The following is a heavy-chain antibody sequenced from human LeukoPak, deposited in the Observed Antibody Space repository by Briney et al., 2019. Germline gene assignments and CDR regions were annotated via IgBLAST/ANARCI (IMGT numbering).Heavy chain of an antibody. J-gene: IGHJ4*02. D-gene: IGHD1-1*01. CDR1: GFTFSRIA. CDR2: IRSNGDTA. V-gene: IGHV3-23*01. CDR3: AKGQELDDGVFDS. Sequence: GESLKISCAASGFTFSRIAMTWVRQAPGKGLEWVSTIRSNGDTAYNADSVRGRFAISRDNSKNALFLQMNSLRVEDTAIYYCAKGQELDDGVFDSWGQGTLVTVSS.